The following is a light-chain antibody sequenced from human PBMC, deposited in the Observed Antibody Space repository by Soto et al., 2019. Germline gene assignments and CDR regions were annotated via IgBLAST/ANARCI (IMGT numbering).Light chain of an antibody. CDR3: QQYNSYST. J-gene: IGKJ1*01. CDR1: QSISSW. V-gene: IGKV1-5*01. Sequence: EIQITQSPFPLSASVGDRVTNTFRASQSISSWLAWYQQKPGKAPKLLIYDASSLESGVPSRFSGSGSGTEFTLTISSLQPDDFATYYCQQYNSYSTFGQGTKGDIK. CDR2: DAS.